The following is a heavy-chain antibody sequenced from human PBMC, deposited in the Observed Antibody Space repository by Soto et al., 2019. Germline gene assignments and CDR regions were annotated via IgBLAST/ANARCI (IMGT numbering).Heavy chain of an antibody. CDR1: GGSISSSSYY. Sequence: SETLSLTCTVSGGSISSSSYYWGWIRQPPGKGLEWIGSIYYSGSTYYNPSLKSRVTISVDTSKNQFSLKLSSVTAADTAVYYCARQSGQQLVPWTPSFDYWGQGTLVTVSS. CDR3: ARQSGQQLVPWTPSFDY. D-gene: IGHD6-13*01. J-gene: IGHJ4*02. CDR2: IYYSGST. V-gene: IGHV4-39*01.